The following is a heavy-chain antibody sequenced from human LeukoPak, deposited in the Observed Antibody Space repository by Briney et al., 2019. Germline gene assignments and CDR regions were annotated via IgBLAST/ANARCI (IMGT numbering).Heavy chain of an antibody. D-gene: IGHD5-24*01. Sequence: ASVKVSCTASGYTFTSYYMHWVRQAPGQGLEWMGVINPSGGTTTYAQKFQGRVTMTRDTSTSTVYMDLSSLRSEDTAVYYCARDRLLGDGYNDYFDYWGQGTLVTVSS. CDR2: INPSGGTT. CDR1: GYTFTSYY. CDR3: ARDRLLGDGYNDYFDY. V-gene: IGHV1-46*01. J-gene: IGHJ4*02.